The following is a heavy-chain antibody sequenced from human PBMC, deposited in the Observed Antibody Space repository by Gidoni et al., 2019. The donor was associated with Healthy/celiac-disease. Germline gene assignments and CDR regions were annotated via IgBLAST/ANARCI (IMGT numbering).Heavy chain of an antibody. CDR2: ISYDGSNK. D-gene: IGHD6-19*01. CDR3: ARSVAGTRSNDY. V-gene: IGHV3-30-3*01. CDR1: GFTFSSYA. Sequence: QLQLVESGGGVVQPWRSLRLSCAASGFTFSSYAMHWVRQAPGKGLEWVAVISYDGSNKYYADSVKGRFTISRDNSKNTLYLQMNSLRAEDTAVYYCARSVAGTRSNDYWGQGTLVTVSS. J-gene: IGHJ4*02.